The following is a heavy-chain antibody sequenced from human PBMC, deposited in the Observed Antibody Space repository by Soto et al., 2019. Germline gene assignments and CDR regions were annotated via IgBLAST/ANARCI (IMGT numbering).Heavy chain of an antibody. J-gene: IGHJ4*02. V-gene: IGHV3-53*05. CDR2: IYSGGTT. CDR3: AVHSSSSPSYYFDY. Sequence: GGSLRLSCAASGFTVSSNFMSWVRQAPGKGLEWVSVIYSGGTTYYADSVKGRFTISRDNSKNTLYLQMNSLRAEDTAVYYCAVHSSSSPSYYFDYWGQGTLVTVSS. D-gene: IGHD6-6*01. CDR1: GFTVSSNF.